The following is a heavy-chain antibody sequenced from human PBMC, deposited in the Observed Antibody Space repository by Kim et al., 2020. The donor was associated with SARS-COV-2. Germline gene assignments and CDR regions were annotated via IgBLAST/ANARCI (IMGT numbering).Heavy chain of an antibody. D-gene: IGHD2-15*01. Sequence: GTNYAQKFQGRVTMTRDTSISTAYMELSRLRSDDTAVYYCARDRVGAAEKWGQGTLVTVSS. V-gene: IGHV1-2*02. CDR2: GT. J-gene: IGHJ4*02. CDR3: ARDRVGAAEK.